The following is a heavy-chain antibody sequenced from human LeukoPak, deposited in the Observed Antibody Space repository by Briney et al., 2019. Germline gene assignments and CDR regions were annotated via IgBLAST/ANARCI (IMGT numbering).Heavy chain of an antibody. Sequence: SETLSLTCTVSGGSISSGGYYWSWIRQHPGKGLEWIGYIYYSGSTYYNPSLKSRVTISVDTSKNQFSLKLSSVTAADTAVYYCAGYYDSSGYLDFDDWGQGTLVTVSS. J-gene: IGHJ4*02. V-gene: IGHV4-31*03. CDR2: IYYSGST. CDR1: GGSISSGGYY. CDR3: AGYYDSSGYLDFDD. D-gene: IGHD3-22*01.